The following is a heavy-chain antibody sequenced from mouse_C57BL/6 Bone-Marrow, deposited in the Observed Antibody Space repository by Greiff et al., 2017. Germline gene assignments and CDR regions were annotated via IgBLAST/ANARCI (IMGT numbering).Heavy chain of an antibody. CDR3: TRSGGSSLAWFAY. V-gene: IGHV1-5*01. CDR1: GYTFTSYW. J-gene: IGHJ3*01. Sequence: VQLQQSGTVLARPGASVKMSCKTSGYTFTSYWMHWVKQRPGQGLEWIGAIYPGNSDTSYNQKFKGKAKLTAVTSASTAYMELSSLTNEDSAVYYCTRSGGSSLAWFAYWGQGTLVTVSA. D-gene: IGHD1-1*01. CDR2: IYPGNSDT.